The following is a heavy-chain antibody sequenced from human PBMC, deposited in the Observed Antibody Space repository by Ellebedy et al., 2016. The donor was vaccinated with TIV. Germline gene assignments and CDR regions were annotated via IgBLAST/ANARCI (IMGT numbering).Heavy chain of an antibody. V-gene: IGHV3-48*04. CDR2: ISRSSITT. D-gene: IGHD7-27*01. CDR3: ARDMAWGNERVIDAFDI. Sequence: GGSLRLSCAVSGFSFSSYSLNWVRQAPGKGLYWVSYISRSSITTYYADSVKGRFTITRDNAKNSMYLQMNSLRAEDTAVYYCARDMAWGNERVIDAFDIWGQGTMVTVSS. J-gene: IGHJ3*02. CDR1: GFSFSSYS.